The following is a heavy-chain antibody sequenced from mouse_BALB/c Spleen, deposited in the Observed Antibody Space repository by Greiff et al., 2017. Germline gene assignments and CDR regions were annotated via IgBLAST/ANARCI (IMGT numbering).Heavy chain of an antibody. CDR1: GFSLTSYG. J-gene: IGHJ4*01. Sequence: VQLVESGPGLVQPSQSLSITCTVSGFSLTSYGVHWVRQSPGKGLEWLGVIWSGGSTDYNAAFISRLSISKDNSKSQVFFKMNSLQANDTAIYYCARMGDYDSFYAMDYWGQGTSVTVSS. CDR3: ARMGDYDSFYAMDY. D-gene: IGHD2-4*01. CDR2: IWSGGST. V-gene: IGHV2-2*02.